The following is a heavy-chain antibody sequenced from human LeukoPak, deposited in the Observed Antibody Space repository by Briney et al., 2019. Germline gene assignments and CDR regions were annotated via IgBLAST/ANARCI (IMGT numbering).Heavy chain of an antibody. CDR2: ISSSGSTI. V-gene: IGHV3-11*04. J-gene: IGHJ2*01. CDR1: GFTFSDYY. Sequence: GGSLRLSCAASGFTFSDYYMSWIRQAPGKGLEWVSYISSSGSTIYYADSVKGRFTISRDNAKNSLYLQMNSLRAEDTAVYYCARDLSSGFEVNWYFDLWGRGTLVTVSS. D-gene: IGHD6-19*01. CDR3: ARDLSSGFEVNWYFDL.